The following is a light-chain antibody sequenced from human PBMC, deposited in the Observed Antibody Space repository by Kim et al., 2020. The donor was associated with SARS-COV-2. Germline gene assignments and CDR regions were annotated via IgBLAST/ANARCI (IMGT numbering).Light chain of an antibody. J-gene: IGLJ2*01. CDR3: QSYYDSRVF. CDR2: EHN. CDR1: DGSIGANY. V-gene: IGLV6-57*03. Sequence: GKTVTISCTRSDGSIGANYVQWYQQRPGRAPTTVIYEHNQRPSGVPDRFSGSVDTSSNSASLTISGLKSEDEADYYCQSYYDSRVFFGGGTQLTVL.